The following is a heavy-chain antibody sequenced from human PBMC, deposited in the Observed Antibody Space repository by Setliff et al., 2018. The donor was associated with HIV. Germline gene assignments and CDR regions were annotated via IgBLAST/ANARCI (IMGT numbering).Heavy chain of an antibody. CDR3: ARDYLYYNMYNGSPVYGMDV. CDR1: GFRFSDYY. V-gene: IGHV3-11*04. J-gene: IGHJ6*02. CDR2: ISSRSRTI. Sequence: PGGSLRLSCAASGFRFSDYYMNWIRQAPGKGLEWVSYISSRSRTIYYAESVQGRFTVSRDNSKNSLYLQMNSLRVEDTAVYYCARDYLYYNMYNGSPVYGMDVWGQGTTVTVSS. D-gene: IGHD3-10*01.